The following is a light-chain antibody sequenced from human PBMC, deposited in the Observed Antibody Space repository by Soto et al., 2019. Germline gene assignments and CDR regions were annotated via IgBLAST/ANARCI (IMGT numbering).Light chain of an antibody. J-gene: IGLJ3*02. CDR2: EDN. CDR3: QSYDDSNVV. V-gene: IGLV6-57*04. CDR1: SGSIADNY. Sequence: NFMLTQPHSVSESPGKTATISCTRSSGSIADNYVQWYQQRPGSAPTIVIFEDNRRPSGVPDRFSGSIDRSSNSASLTISGLKTEDEADYYCQSYDDSNVVFGGGTKLPVL.